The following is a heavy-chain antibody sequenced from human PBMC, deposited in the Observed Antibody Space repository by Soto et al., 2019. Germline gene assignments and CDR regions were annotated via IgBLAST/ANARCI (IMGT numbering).Heavy chain of an antibody. V-gene: IGHV1-3*01. Sequence: ASVKVSCKTSGYSFTKYGLNWVRQAPGQKLEWMGWITPGNGDTKYSQKFQGRVTITRDTSATTAYMELSSLRSEDSAVFYCARTDCSSTSCYNYYYYGMDVWGQGTTVTSP. CDR3: ARTDCSSTSCYNYYYYGMDV. D-gene: IGHD2-2*01. J-gene: IGHJ6*02. CDR1: GYSFTKYG. CDR2: ITPGNGDT.